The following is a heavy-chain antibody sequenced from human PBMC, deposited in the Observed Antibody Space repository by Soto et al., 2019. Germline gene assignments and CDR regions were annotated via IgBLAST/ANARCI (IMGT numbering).Heavy chain of an antibody. V-gene: IGHV1-18*01. D-gene: IGHD3-3*01. CDR2: ISAYNGNT. J-gene: IGHJ5*02. CDR1: GYTFTSYG. CDR3: ARNKEVSRFTFWFDP. Sequence: GASVKVSCKASGYTFTSYGISWVRQAPGQGLEWMGWISAYNGNTNYAQKLQGRVTMTTDTSTSTAYMELRSLRSDDTAVYYCARNKEVSRFTFWFDPWGQGTLVTVSS.